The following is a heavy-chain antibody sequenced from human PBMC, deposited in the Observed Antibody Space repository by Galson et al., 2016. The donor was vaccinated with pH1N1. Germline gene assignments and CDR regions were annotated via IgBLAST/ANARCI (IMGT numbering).Heavy chain of an antibody. CDR2: IKQDGNEK. CDR1: GFTFTNAW. V-gene: IGHV3-7*01. Sequence: SLRLSCAASGFTFTNAWMSWVRQAPGKGLEWVANIKQDGNEKYYVDSVKGRFTISRDNAKNSLYLQMNSLRAEDTAVYYCVRAIAAADSAWGQGTMVTVSS. D-gene: IGHD6-13*01. J-gene: IGHJ3*01. CDR3: VRAIAAADSA.